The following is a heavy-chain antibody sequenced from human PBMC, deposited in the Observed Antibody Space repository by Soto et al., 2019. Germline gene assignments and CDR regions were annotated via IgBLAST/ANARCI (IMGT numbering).Heavy chain of an antibody. D-gene: IGHD3-9*01. CDR3: ARDRRYDILTGYSGIDY. J-gene: IGHJ4*02. V-gene: IGHV1-18*01. CDR2: ISAYNGNT. Sequence: ASVKVSCKASGYTFTSYGISWVRQAPGQGLEWMGWISAYNGNTNYAQKLQGRVTMTTDTSTSTAYMELRSLRSEDTAVYYCARDRRYDILTGYSGIDYWGQGTLVTVSS. CDR1: GYTFTSYG.